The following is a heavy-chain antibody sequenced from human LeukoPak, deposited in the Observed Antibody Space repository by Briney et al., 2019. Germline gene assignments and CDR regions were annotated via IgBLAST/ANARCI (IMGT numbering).Heavy chain of an antibody. CDR2: IYPGDSDT. V-gene: IGHV5-51*01. Sequence: GESLKISCKGSGYSFTSYWIGWVRQMPGKGLEWMGIIYPGDSDTRYSPSFQGQVTISADKSISTAYLQWSSLKASDTAMYYCGRSWNDYVWGSYTAFDIWGQGTMVTVSS. J-gene: IGHJ3*02. CDR1: GYSFTSYW. D-gene: IGHD3-16*01. CDR3: GRSWNDYVWGSYTAFDI.